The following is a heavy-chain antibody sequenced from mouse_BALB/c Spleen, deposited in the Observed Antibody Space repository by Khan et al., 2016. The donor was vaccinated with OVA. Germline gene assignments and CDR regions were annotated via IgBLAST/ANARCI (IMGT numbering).Heavy chain of an antibody. J-gene: IGHJ3*01. V-gene: IGHV1-4*01. CDR2: INPSNGYT. Sequence: QVQLKQSGAELARPGASVKMSCKASGYTFTSYTIHWIKERPGQGLEWIGNINPSNGYTNYNQKFKDKATLTTDKSSTTAYLQLSSLTSDDSAVYNCVRDGAYHRNDGWFAYWGQGTLFTVSA. CDR3: VRDGAYHRNDGWFAY. CDR1: GYTFTSYT. D-gene: IGHD2-14*01.